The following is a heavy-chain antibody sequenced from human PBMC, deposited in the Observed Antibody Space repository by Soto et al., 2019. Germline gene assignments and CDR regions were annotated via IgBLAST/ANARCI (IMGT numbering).Heavy chain of an antibody. V-gene: IGHV3-7*01. D-gene: IGHD4-4*01. CDR1: GFTFSDSW. J-gene: IGHJ5*02. Sequence: EVQLVESGGGLVQPGGSLRLSCTASGFTFSDSWMTWVRQAPGKGLEWVARIKPDESAKKYADSVKGRVSISRDNAKNEMYLQTDSLRGDDTAVYYCVRGGSNYASWGQGTLVTVSS. CDR3: VRGGSNYAS. CDR2: IKPDESAK.